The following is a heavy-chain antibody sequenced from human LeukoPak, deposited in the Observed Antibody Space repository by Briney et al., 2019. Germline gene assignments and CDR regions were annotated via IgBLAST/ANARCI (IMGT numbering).Heavy chain of an antibody. J-gene: IGHJ4*02. CDR1: GHTFTSYG. V-gene: IGHV1-18*01. Sequence: ASVKVSCEASGHTFTSYGISWVRQAPGQGLERMGWISAYNGNTNYAQKLQGRVTMTTDTSTSTAYMELRSLRPDDTAVYYCARDLGGYYDSSGFGYWGQGTLVTVSS. CDR2: ISAYNGNT. D-gene: IGHD3-22*01. CDR3: ARDLGGYYDSSGFGY.